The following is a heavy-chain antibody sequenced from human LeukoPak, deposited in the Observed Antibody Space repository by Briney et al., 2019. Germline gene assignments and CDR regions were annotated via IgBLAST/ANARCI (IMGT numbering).Heavy chain of an antibody. J-gene: IGHJ5*02. CDR3: ARDHRQQLGNWFDP. D-gene: IGHD6-13*01. CDR1: GFTFSDSY. CDR2: IGGSGSLI. V-gene: IGHV3-11*04. Sequence: KPGGSLRLSCAASGFTFSDSYMSWIRPAPGKGLEWIAFIGGSGSLIYYADSVKGRFTISRDNAKNSLYLQMTTLRAEDTAVYYCARDHRQQLGNWFDPWGQETLVTVSS.